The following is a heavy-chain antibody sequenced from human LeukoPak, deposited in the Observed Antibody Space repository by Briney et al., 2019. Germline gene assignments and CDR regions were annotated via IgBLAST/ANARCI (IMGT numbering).Heavy chain of an antibody. D-gene: IGHD5-18*01. Sequence: SETLSLTCNVSGASISNYYWVWIRQPPGKGLEWIGSIYHSGTTYSGSTYYNPSLKSRVTISLDTSKNQFSLKVGSMTAADTAVYYCARAGGYGLIDYWGQGTMVTVSS. CDR3: ARAGGYGLIDY. V-gene: IGHV4-39*07. J-gene: IGHJ4*02. CDR1: GASISNYY. CDR2: IYHSGTTYSGST.